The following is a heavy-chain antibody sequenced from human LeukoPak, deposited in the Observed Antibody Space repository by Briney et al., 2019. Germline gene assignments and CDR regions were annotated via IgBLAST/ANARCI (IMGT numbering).Heavy chain of an antibody. D-gene: IGHD2-2*01. J-gene: IGHJ4*02. CDR3: TPEPPDIVLVPAASPDY. V-gene: IGHV3-15*01. Sequence: GGSLRLSCAASGFTFSNAWMSWVRQAPGKGLEWVGRIKSKTDGGTTDYAAPVKGRFTISRDDSKNTLYLQMNSLKTEDTAVYYCTPEPPDIVLVPAASPDYWGQGTLVTVSS. CDR1: GFTFSNAW. CDR2: IKSKTDGGTT.